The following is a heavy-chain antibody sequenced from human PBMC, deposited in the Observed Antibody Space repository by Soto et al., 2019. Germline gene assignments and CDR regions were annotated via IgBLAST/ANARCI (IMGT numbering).Heavy chain of an antibody. CDR2: ISAHNDNT. D-gene: IGHD6-6*01. Sequence: QVHLVQSGAEVKKPGASVKVSCKGSGYGFTTYGITWVRQAPGQGLEWMAWISAHNDNTNYAQKRQGRVTVTRDTSTSTAYMELRRLRSADTAVYYCARGRDGDYWGQGALVTVSS. J-gene: IGHJ4*02. V-gene: IGHV1-18*01. CDR3: ARGRDGDY. CDR1: GYGFTTYG.